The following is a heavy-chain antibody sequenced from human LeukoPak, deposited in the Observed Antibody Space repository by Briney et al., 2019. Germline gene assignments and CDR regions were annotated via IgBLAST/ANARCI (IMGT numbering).Heavy chain of an antibody. CDR1: GGSISPHY. J-gene: IGHJ3*02. V-gene: IGHV4-59*08. CDR3: ARLLAGEYDPFDI. Sequence: SSETLSLTCTVSGGSISPHYWSWMRQPPGTGLEGIGNIFYRGSTNYNASLQSRVSISVDTSKNHFSLSLSSVTAADTAVYYCARLLAGEYDPFDIWGQGTMVTVSS. D-gene: IGHD3-10*01. CDR2: IFYRGST.